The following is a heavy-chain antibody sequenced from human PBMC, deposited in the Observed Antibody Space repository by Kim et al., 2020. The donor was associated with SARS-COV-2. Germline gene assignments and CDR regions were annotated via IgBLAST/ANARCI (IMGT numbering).Heavy chain of an antibody. V-gene: IGHV1-69*04. Sequence: SVKVSCKASGGTFSSYAISWVRQAPGQGLEWMGRIIPILGIANYAQKFQGRVTITADKSTSTAYMELSSLRSEDTAVYYCAGDIGIGVGGADYWGQGTLVTVSS. D-gene: IGHD1-26*01. CDR2: IIPILGIA. CDR3: AGDIGIGVGGADY. J-gene: IGHJ4*02. CDR1: GGTFSSYA.